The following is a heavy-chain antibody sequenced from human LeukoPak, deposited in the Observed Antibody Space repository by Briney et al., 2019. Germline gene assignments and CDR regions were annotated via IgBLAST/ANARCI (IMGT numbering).Heavy chain of an antibody. J-gene: IGHJ3*02. CDR1: GGSISSSSYY. Sequence: PSETLSLTCTVSGGSISSSSYYWGWIRQPPGKGLEWIVGIYYRGSSYYSPSLKSRVTISVDTSKNQFSLKLSSVAAADTAVYYCARRYSSGPPDAFDIWGQGTMVTVSS. V-gene: IGHV4-39*01. CDR2: IYYRGSS. D-gene: IGHD6-19*01. CDR3: ARRYSSGPPDAFDI.